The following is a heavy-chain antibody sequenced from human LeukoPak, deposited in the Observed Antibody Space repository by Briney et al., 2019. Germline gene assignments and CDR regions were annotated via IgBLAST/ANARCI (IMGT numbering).Heavy chain of an antibody. J-gene: IGHJ4*02. CDR1: GFTFSSYG. Sequence: GRSLRLSCAASGFTFSSYGMHWVRQAPGKGLEWVSSISSSSSYIYYADSVKGRFTISRDNARNSLYLQMNGLRAEDTAVYYCARDPQQQLVRGEGYWGQGTLVTVSS. V-gene: IGHV3-21*01. CDR2: ISSSSSYI. D-gene: IGHD6-13*01. CDR3: ARDPQQQLVRGEGY.